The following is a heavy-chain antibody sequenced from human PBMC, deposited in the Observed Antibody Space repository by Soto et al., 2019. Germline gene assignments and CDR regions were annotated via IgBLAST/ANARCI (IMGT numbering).Heavy chain of an antibody. CDR1: GFTFSSYS. Sequence: GGSLRLSCAASGFTFSSYSMNWVRQAPGKGLEWVSSISSSSSYIYYADSMKGGFTISRDNATNSLSLQMNSLRAEDTGVYYCARVGRVHNCSGGSCYSHYYGMDVWGQGTTVTVSS. V-gene: IGHV3-21*01. CDR2: ISSSSSYI. J-gene: IGHJ6*02. CDR3: ARVGRVHNCSGGSCYSHYYGMDV. D-gene: IGHD2-15*01.